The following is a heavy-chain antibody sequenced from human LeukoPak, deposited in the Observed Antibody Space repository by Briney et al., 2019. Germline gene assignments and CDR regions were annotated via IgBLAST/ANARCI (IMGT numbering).Heavy chain of an antibody. CDR1: GYTFTSYG. D-gene: IGHD2-2*01. CDR3: ARGMGDIVVVPAASGSDY. Sequence: ASVKVSCKASGYTFTSYGISWVRQAPGQGLEWMGWISAYNGNTNYAQKLQGRVTMTTDTPTSTAYMELRSLRSDDTAVYYCARGMGDIVVVPAASGSDYWGQGTLVTVSS. V-gene: IGHV1-18*01. CDR2: ISAYNGNT. J-gene: IGHJ4*02.